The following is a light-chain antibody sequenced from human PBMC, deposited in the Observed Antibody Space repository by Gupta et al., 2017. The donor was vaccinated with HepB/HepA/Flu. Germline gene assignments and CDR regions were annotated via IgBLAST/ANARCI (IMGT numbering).Light chain of an antibody. J-gene: IGLJ2*01. CDR3: SSFNDTPNLVV. Sequence: HSALTPPASVSGSPGQSITLSCTGTSSDFVDGNHVSWYQQHPAKAPKLLISDVSNRLSGVASRFSGSKYGNTAALTTSGLQAEDEADYYCSSFNDTPNLVVFGGGTKLTVL. V-gene: IGLV2-14*03. CDR1: SSDFVDGNH. CDR2: DVS.